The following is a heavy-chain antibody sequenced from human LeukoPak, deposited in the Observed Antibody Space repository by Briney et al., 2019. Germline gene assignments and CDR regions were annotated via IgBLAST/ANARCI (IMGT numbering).Heavy chain of an antibody. CDR1: GGSISSSSYY. D-gene: IGHD1-26*01. Sequence: SETLSLTCTVSGGSISSSSYYWGWIRQPPGKGLEWIGSIYYSGSTYYNPSLKSRVTISVDTSKNQFSLKLSSVTAADTAVYYCARDLGSYYVGYWGQGTLVTVSS. J-gene: IGHJ4*02. CDR2: IYYSGST. CDR3: ARDLGSYYVGY. V-gene: IGHV4-39*02.